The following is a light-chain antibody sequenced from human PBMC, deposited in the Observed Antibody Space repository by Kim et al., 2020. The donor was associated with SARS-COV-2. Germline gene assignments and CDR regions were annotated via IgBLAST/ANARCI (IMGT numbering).Light chain of an antibody. CDR1: QSVSSN. Sequence: VSAGERATLTGRASQSVSSNLAWYQQKPGQAPRLLIYGASTRATGIPARFRGSGSGTEFTLTISSLKSEDFAFYYCQQYNNWPFTFGEGTKVDIK. CDR3: QQYNNWPFT. CDR2: GAS. J-gene: IGKJ4*01. V-gene: IGKV3-15*01.